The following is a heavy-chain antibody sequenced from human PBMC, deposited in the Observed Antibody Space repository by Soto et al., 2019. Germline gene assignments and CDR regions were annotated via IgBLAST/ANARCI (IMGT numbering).Heavy chain of an antibody. J-gene: IGHJ4*02. CDR1: GGSISSGGYY. CDR3: ARDGSGYDFWSGPYFFDY. Sequence: SETLSLTCTVSGGSISSGGYYWSCIRQHPGKGLEWIGYIYHSGSTNYNPSLKSRVTISVDTSKSQFSLKLSSVSAADTAVYYCARDGSGYDFWSGPYFFDYWGPGTLGTVSS. CDR2: IYHSGST. V-gene: IGHV4-61*08. D-gene: IGHD3-3*01.